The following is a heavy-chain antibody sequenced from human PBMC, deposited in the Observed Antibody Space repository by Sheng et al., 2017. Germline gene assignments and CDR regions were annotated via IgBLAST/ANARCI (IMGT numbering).Heavy chain of an antibody. J-gene: IGHJ6*02. CDR3: ARGSTVVTPRGGMDV. V-gene: IGHV4-38-2*01. D-gene: IGHD4-17*01. CDR2: IYHSGST. CDR1: GYSISSGYY. Sequence: QVQLQESGPGLVKPSETLSLTCAVSGYSISSGYYWGWIRQPPGKGLEWIGSIYHSGSTYYNPSLKSRVTISVDTSKNQFSLKLSSLTAADTAVYYCARGSTVVTPRGGMDVWGQGTTVTVSS.